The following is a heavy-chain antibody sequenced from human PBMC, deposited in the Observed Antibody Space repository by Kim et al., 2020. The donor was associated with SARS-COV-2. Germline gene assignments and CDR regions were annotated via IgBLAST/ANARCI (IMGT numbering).Heavy chain of an antibody. Sequence: GGSLRPSCAPSGFGVSSNYMSWVRQAPGKGLEWVSLIYDGDNTYYADSVKGRFTISRDNFRNTLYLQMNNLRADDTAVYYCATSHTLFSGTYWPPFDYWGQGTLVTVSS. CDR1: GFGVSSNY. D-gene: IGHD1-26*01. V-gene: IGHV3-53*01. J-gene: IGHJ4*02. CDR3: ATSHTLFSGTYWPPFDY. CDR2: IYDGDNT.